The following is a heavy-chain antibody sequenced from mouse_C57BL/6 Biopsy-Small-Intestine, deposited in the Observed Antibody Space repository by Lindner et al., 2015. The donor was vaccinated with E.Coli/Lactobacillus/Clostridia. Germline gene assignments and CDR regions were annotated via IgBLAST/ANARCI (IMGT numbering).Heavy chain of an antibody. J-gene: IGHJ3*01. V-gene: IGHV14-1*01. CDR2: IDPEDGDT. CDR1: GFNIKDYC. CDR3: STGVPTY. Sequence: VQLQESGAELVRPGASVKLSCTASGFNIKDYCIHWVKQRPKQGLEWITRIDPEDGDTEYAPQFQGKATMTADTSSNTVYLQFSSLTSEDTAVYYCSTGVPTYWGQGTLVTVS.